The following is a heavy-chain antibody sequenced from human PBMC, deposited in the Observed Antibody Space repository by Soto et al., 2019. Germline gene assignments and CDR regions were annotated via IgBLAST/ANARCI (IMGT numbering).Heavy chain of an antibody. CDR2: IYYTGTT. CDR3: ARSGAGSGWL. D-gene: IGHD6-19*01. CDR1: GASVTSGRYY. V-gene: IGHV4-61*01. J-gene: IGHJ4*02. Sequence: SETLSLTCTVSGASVTSGRYYWSWSRQPPGKGLEWIGYIYYTGTTNYNPSLKSRVTISVDTSKNQFSLKMSSVTAADTAVYYCARSGAGSGWLGGQGXLVTVSS.